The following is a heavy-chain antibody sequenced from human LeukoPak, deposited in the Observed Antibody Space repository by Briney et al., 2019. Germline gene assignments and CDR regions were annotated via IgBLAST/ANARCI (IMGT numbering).Heavy chain of an antibody. J-gene: IGHJ4*02. V-gene: IGHV4-31*03. D-gene: IGHD7-27*01. CDR1: GGSISSGGYY. CDR3: ARGLTGDPLDY. Sequence: SETLSLTCTVSGGSISSGGYYWSWIRQHPGKGLEWIGYIYYSGSTYYNPSLKSRVTISVDTSKNQFSLKLSSVTAAGTAVYYCARGLTGDPLDYWGQGTLVTVSS. CDR2: IYYSGST.